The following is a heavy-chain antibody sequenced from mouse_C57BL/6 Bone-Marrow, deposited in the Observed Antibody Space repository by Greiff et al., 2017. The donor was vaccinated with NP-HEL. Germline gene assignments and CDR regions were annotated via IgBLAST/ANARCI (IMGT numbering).Heavy chain of an antibody. D-gene: IGHD1-1*01. J-gene: IGHJ2*01. CDR1: GFTFNTYA. Sequence: EVHLVESGGGLVQPKGSLKLSCAASGFTFNTYAMHWVRQAPGKGLEWVARIRSKSSNYATYYADSVKDRFTISRDDSQSMRYLQMNNLKTEDTAMYYCVRDRGYYGSSFYYFDYWGQGTTLTVSS. CDR3: VRDRGYYGSSFYYFDY. V-gene: IGHV10-3*01. CDR2: IRSKSSNYAT.